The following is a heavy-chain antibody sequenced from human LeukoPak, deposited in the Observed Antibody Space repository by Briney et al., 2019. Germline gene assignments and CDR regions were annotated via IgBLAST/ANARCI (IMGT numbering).Heavy chain of an antibody. D-gene: IGHD1-26*01. CDR3: ARDRVGATDYFDY. CDR1: GFIFSSYA. V-gene: IGHV3-23*01. CDR2: ISGSGDRT. Sequence: PGGSLRLSCAASGFIFSSYAMSWVRQAPGKGLEWVSVISGSGDRTYYADSVKGRFTISRDNSKNTLYLQMNSLRAEDTAVYYCARDRVGATDYFDYWGQGTLVTVSS. J-gene: IGHJ4*02.